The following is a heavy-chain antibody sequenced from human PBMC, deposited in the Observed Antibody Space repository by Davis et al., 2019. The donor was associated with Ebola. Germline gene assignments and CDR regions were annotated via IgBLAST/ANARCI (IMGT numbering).Heavy chain of an antibody. V-gene: IGHV3-23*01. D-gene: IGHD3-3*01. CDR2: ISGSGGST. J-gene: IGHJ4*02. CDR1: GFTFSSYA. Sequence: GESLKISCAASGFTFSSYAMSWVRQAPGKGLEWVSAISGSGGSTYYADSVKGRFTISRDNSKNTLYLQMNSLRAEDTAVYYCAKDGDEWSGPTDYWGQGTLVTVSS. CDR3: AKDGDEWSGPTDY.